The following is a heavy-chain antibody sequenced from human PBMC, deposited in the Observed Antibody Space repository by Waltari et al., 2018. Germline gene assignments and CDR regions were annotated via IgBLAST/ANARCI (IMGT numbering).Heavy chain of an antibody. CDR3: ARVPLGTYSSPLFDY. V-gene: IGHV4-38-2*01. J-gene: IGHJ4*02. CDR2: IYHSGST. D-gene: IGHD6-19*01. Sequence: QVQLQESGPGLVKPSETLSLTCAVSGYSISSGYYWGWIRQPPGKGLEWIGSIYHSGSTYYNPSLKSRVTISVDTSKNQFSLKLSSVTAADTAVYYCARVPLGTYSSPLFDYWGQGTLVTVSS. CDR1: GYSISSGYY.